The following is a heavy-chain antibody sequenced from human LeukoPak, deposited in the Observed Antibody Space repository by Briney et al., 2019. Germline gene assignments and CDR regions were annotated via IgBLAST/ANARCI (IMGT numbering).Heavy chain of an antibody. CDR2: IKSKTDGGTT. Sequence: GGSLRLSCAASGLTFSNAWMSWVRQAPGKGLEWVGRIKSKTDGGTTDYAAPVKGRFTISRDDSKNTLYLQMNSLKTEDTAVYYCTTRLDDFWSGYSGWFDPWGQGTLVTVSS. V-gene: IGHV3-15*01. CDR1: GLTFSNAW. CDR3: TTRLDDFWSGYSGWFDP. D-gene: IGHD3-3*01. J-gene: IGHJ5*02.